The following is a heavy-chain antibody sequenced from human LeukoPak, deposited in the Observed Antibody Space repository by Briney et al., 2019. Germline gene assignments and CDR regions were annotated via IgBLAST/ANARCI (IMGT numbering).Heavy chain of an antibody. J-gene: IGHJ3*02. CDR3: ARRPAYYYDSSGYWAASDAFDI. D-gene: IGHD3-22*01. CDR2: ISAYNGNT. V-gene: IGHV1-18*01. Sequence: ASVKVSCKASGYTFTSYGISWVRQAPGQGLEWMGWISAYNGNTNYAQKLQGRVTMTTDKSTSTAYMELSSLRSEDTAVYYCARRPAYYYDSSGYWAASDAFDIWGQGTMVTVSS. CDR1: GYTFTSYG.